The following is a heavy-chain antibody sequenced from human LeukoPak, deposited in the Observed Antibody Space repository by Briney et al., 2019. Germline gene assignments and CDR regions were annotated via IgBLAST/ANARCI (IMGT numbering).Heavy chain of an antibody. Sequence: GGSLRLSCAASGFTFSNYWMHWVRQAPGKGLVWVSRIKTDGSSTFYADSVKGRFTISRDNAKNTMYLQMNSLRAEDTAVYYCARGKGYCSSTSCYEDYWGQGTLVTVSS. V-gene: IGHV3-74*01. D-gene: IGHD2-2*01. CDR2: IKTDGSST. CDR3: ARGKGYCSSTSCYEDY. CDR1: GFTFSNYW. J-gene: IGHJ4*02.